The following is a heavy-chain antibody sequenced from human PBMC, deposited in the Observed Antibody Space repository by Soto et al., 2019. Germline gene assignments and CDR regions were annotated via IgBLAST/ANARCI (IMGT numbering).Heavy chain of an antibody. V-gene: IGHV3-74*01. Sequence: QLVESGGCLVQPGGSLRLSCVASGLSFRNYWVHWVRQAPGKGLEWVSRINTDGTYTSNADPVKGRFTISRDNAKNTLYLQMNSLRVEDTAVYFCAGFGYDWNGWDWGPGTLVTVSS. CDR2: INTDGTYT. CDR3: AGFGYDWNGWD. J-gene: IGHJ4*02. D-gene: IGHD1-20*01. CDR1: GLSFRNYW.